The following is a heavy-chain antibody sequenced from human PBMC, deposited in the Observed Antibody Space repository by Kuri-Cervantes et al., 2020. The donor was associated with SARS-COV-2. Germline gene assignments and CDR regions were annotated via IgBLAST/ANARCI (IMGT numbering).Heavy chain of an antibody. CDR1: GFTVSSNY. D-gene: IGHD6-13*01. CDR2: IYSGGST. J-gene: IGHJ4*02. CDR3: AKHSSSWYVLTLSY. V-gene: IGHV3-66*02. Sequence: GESLKISCAASGFTVSSNYMSWVRQAPGKGLEWVSVIYSGGSTYYADSVKGRFTISRDNSKNTLYLQMTSLRAEDTAVYYCAKHSSSWYVLTLSYWGQGTLVTVSS.